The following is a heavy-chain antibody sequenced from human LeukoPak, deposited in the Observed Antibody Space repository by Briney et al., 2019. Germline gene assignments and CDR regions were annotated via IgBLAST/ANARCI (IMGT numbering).Heavy chain of an antibody. CDR1: GYTFTSYY. D-gene: IGHD3-3*01. CDR2: IIPMSGTA. V-gene: IGHV1-69*13. Sequence: ASVKVSCKASGYTFTSYYMHWVRQAPGQGPEWVGGIIPMSGTAKYAQKFQGRVTITADASTSTAYMELSSLRSEDTAIYYCASPVKYYDAWSGYPPSDYWGQGTLVTVSS. CDR3: ASPVKYYDAWSGYPPSDY. J-gene: IGHJ4*02.